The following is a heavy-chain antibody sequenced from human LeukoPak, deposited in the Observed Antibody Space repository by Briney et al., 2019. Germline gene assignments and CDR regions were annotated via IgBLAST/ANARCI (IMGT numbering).Heavy chain of an antibody. CDR2: ISAYNGNT. J-gene: IGHJ6*02. D-gene: IGHD3-22*01. CDR1: GYTFTSYG. Sequence: GASVKVSCKASGYTFTSYGISWVRQAPGQGLEWMGWISAYNGNTNYAQKLQGRVTMTTDTSTSTAYMELRSLRSDDTAVYYCATSEYYYDSSGYVYYYYGGMDVWGQGTTVTVSS. CDR3: ATSEYYYDSSGYVYYYYGGMDV. V-gene: IGHV1-18*01.